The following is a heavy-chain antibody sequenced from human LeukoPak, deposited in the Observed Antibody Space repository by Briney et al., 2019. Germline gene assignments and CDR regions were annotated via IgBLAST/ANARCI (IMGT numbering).Heavy chain of an antibody. CDR2: ISGSGGST. CDR3: AKLNYYYYYMDV. Sequence: GGSLRLSCAASGFTFSSYGMSWVRQAPGKGLEWVSAISGSGGSTYYADSVKGRFTISRDNSKNTLYLQMNSLGAEDTAVYYCAKLNYYYYYMDVWGKGTTVTISS. J-gene: IGHJ6*03. CDR1: GFTFSSYG. V-gene: IGHV3-23*01.